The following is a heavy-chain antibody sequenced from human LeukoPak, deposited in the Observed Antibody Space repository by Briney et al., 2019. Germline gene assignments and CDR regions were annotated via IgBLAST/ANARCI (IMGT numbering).Heavy chain of an antibody. CDR1: GFTFSSYA. Sequence: PGGSLRLSCAASGFTFSSYAMTWVRQAPGKGLEWVSAISGTGGSTYYADSVKGRFTISRDTSKNTLYLQMNSLRAEDTAVYYCARDPTATAAAGYYFDYWGQGTLVTVSS. CDR2: ISGTGGST. J-gene: IGHJ4*02. V-gene: IGHV3-23*01. CDR3: ARDPTATAAAGYYFDY. D-gene: IGHD6-13*01.